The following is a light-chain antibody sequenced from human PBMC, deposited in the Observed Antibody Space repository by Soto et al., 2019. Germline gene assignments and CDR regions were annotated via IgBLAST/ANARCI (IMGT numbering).Light chain of an antibody. Sequence: EIRMTQCPSSLDVSVGGGVLINCRASQSINNYLNWYLQRPGQAPKLLIRSASTLQRGVPSRFSGSGSRTEFTLTIADLQPDDFGTYYCQQSLTMPINFGHGTRLEIK. V-gene: IGKV1-39*01. CDR1: QSINNY. J-gene: IGKJ5*01. CDR3: QQSLTMPIN. CDR2: SAS.